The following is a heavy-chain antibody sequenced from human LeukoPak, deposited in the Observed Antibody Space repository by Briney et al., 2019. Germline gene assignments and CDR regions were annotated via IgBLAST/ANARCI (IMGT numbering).Heavy chain of an antibody. CDR1: GFIFSSYS. CDR2: ITSSSSYI. J-gene: IGHJ6*03. CDR3: ARDPYSGGYGDYYYYYMDL. V-gene: IGHV3-21*01. D-gene: IGHD1-26*01. Sequence: GGSLRLSCAASGFIFSSYSMNWVRQAPGKGLEWVSSITSSSSYIYYADSVKGRFTISRDNAKNSLYLQMNSLRAEDTAVYYCARDPYSGGYGDYYYYYMDLWGQGTTVTISS.